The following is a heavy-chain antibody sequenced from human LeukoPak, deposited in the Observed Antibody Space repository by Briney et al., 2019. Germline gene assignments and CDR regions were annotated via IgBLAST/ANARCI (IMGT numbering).Heavy chain of an antibody. J-gene: IGHJ5*02. D-gene: IGHD2-15*01. CDR2: ISWNSGSI. CDR3: AKDKSAMVAGGFDP. CDR1: GLTFDDYA. V-gene: IGHV3-9*01. Sequence: PGGSLRLSCAASGLTFDDYAMHWVRQAPGKGLEWVSGISWNSGSIGYADSVKGRFTISRDNAKNSLYLQMNSLRAEDTALYYCAKDKSAMVAGGFDPWGQGTLVTVSS.